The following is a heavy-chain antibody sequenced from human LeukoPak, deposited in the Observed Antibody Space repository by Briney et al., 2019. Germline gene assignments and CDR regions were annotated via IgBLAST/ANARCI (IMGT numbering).Heavy chain of an antibody. J-gene: IGHJ5*02. CDR1: GLTFSNHA. CDR2: ISGSGGST. V-gene: IGHV3-23*01. Sequence: GGSLRLSCAGSGLTFSNHAMSWVRQAPGKGLEWVSAISGSGGSTYYADSVKGRFTISRDNSKNTLYLQMNSLRAEDTAVYYCAKKKGHWFDPWGQGTLVTVSS. CDR3: AKKKGHWFDP.